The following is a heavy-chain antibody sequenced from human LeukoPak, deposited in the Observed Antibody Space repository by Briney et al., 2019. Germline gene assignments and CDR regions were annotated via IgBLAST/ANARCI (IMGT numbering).Heavy chain of an antibody. J-gene: IGHJ4*02. CDR2: IYTTGNA. Sequence: SQTLSLTCTVSGGSISSGTYYWSWIRQPAGKGLEWIGRIYTTGNANYNPSLKSRVSVSVDTSKNQFSLKLSSVTAADTAVYYCARELTFWSGYYDYWGQGTLVTVSS. D-gene: IGHD3-3*01. CDR1: GGSISSGTYY. CDR3: ARELTFWSGYYDY. V-gene: IGHV4-61*02.